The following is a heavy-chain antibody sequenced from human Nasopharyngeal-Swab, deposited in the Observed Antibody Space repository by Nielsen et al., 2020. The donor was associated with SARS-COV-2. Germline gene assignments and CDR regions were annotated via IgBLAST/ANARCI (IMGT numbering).Heavy chain of an antibody. CDR2: ISYDGSNK. CDR1: EFTMSRNG. D-gene: IGHD6-13*01. CDR3: AKVPGSSWVDAFDI. J-gene: IGHJ3*02. V-gene: IGHV3-30*18. Sequence: GESLKISCAASEFTMSRNGMHWVRQAPGKGLEWVAVISYDGSNKYYADSLKGRFTISKDNSKNTLYLQMNSLRAEDTAVYYCAKVPGSSWVDAFDIWGQGTKVTVSS.